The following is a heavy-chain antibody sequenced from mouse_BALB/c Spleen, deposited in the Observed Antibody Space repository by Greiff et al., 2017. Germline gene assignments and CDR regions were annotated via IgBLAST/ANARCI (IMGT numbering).Heavy chain of an antibody. D-gene: IGHD2-1*01. CDR2: ISYDGSN. V-gene: IGHV3-6*02. J-gene: IGHJ2*01. CDR1: GYSITSGYY. CDR3: ARFYGKEDY. Sequence: ESGPGLVKPSQSLSLTCSVTGYSITSGYYWNWIRQFPGNKLEWMGYISYDGSNNYNPSLKNRISITRDTSKNQFFLKLNSVTTEDTATYYCARFYGKEDYWGQGTTLTVSS.